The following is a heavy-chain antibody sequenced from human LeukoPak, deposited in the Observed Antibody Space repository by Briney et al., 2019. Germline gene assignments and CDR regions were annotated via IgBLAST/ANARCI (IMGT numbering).Heavy chain of an antibody. D-gene: IGHD6-19*01. CDR1: GFAFSTYW. Sequence: PGGSLRLSCAASGFAFSTYWMKWVRQAPGKGLEWVASIKDDGSANYYVDSVKGRFTISRDNDKNSLYLRMNSPRVEDTAVYYCARQKSGVAVAGPGDHWGQGTLVTVSS. CDR2: IKDDGSAN. CDR3: ARQKSGVAVAGPGDH. J-gene: IGHJ4*02. V-gene: IGHV3-7*01.